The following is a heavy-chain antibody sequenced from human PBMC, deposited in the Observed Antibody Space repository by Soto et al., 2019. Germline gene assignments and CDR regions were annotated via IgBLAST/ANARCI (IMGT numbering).Heavy chain of an antibody. V-gene: IGHV5-10-1*01. D-gene: IGHD1-20*01. CDR1: GYSFDSHW. Sequence: VESVKISCNGSGYSFDSHWISWVRQMPWKGLEWMGRIDPSGSYTNYSPSFQGHVTISADPSISSAYLQWSSLKASDTAMYFCTREEYNWNWFDPWGQGTLVTVSS. CDR2: IDPSGSYT. CDR3: TREEYNWNWFDP. J-gene: IGHJ5*01.